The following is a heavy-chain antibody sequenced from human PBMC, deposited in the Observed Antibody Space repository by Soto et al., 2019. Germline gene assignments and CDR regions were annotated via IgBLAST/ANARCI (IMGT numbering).Heavy chain of an antibody. V-gene: IGHV4-38-2*01. CDR3: AKKGYYPPGKINLFDS. CDR2: VDHSGRT. D-gene: IGHD3-10*01. CDR1: GYSINSDYY. Sequence: NPSETLSLTCAVSGYSINSDYYWGWIRQPPGKGLEWIGSVDHSGRTYYSPSLRSRLTIFIDTSKNQFSLRLTSVTAADTAMYFCAKKGYYPPGKINLFDSWGPGTLVTVSS. J-gene: IGHJ4*02.